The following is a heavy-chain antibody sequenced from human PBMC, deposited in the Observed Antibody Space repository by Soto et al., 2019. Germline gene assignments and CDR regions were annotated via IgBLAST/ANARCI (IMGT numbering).Heavy chain of an antibody. CDR1: GYTFTSYG. CDR2: ISGYNGNT. V-gene: IGHV1-18*04. Sequence: QVQLVQSGAEVKKPGASVKVSCKASGYTFTSYGISWVRQAPGQGLEWMGWISGYNGNTNYAQKLQGRVTMTTDTSRSKAYMELRSLRSDDTAVYYCARDGNYDFWSVYWSHLGYYGMDVWGQGTTVTVSS. J-gene: IGHJ6*02. CDR3: ARDGNYDFWSVYWSHLGYYGMDV. D-gene: IGHD3-3*01.